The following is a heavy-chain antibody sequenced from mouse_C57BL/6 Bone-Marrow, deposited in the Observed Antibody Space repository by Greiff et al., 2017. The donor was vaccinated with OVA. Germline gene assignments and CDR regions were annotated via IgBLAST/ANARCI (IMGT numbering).Heavy chain of an antibody. Sequence: EVQRVESGGGLVKPGGSLKLSCAASGFTFSDYGMPWVRQAPETGLEWVAYISSGSSTIYYADTVKGRFTISRDNAKNTLFLQMTSLRSEDTAMYYCARKIYSYAMDYWGQGTSVTVSS. J-gene: IGHJ4*01. V-gene: IGHV5-17*01. CDR1: GFTFSDYG. CDR3: ARKIYSYAMDY. D-gene: IGHD2-1*01. CDR2: ISSGSSTI.